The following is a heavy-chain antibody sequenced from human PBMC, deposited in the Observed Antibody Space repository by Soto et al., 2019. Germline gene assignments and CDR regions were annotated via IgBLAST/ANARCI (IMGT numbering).Heavy chain of an antibody. CDR3: ALSVGVGATCLFDP. Sequence: SGPTLVNPPQTLTLTCTFSGFSLSTSGVDVGWIRQPPGKALEWLALIYWDVDKRYSPSLKSRLTITKDTSKNQVVLTMTNMDPVVTSIYFCALSVGVGATCLFDPWGQGTLVTVSS. CDR2: IYWDVDK. J-gene: IGHJ5*02. CDR1: GFSLSTSGVD. V-gene: IGHV2-5*02. D-gene: IGHD1-26*01.